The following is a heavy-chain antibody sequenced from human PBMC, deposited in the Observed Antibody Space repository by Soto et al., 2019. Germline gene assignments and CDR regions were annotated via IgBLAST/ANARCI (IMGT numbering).Heavy chain of an antibody. CDR3: ARGTYWGGDCYSAWYNWFDP. CDR2: IITIFGTA. J-gene: IGHJ5*02. CDR1: GGTFSSYA. V-gene: IGHV1-69*01. D-gene: IGHD2-21*02. Sequence: QVQLVQSGAEVKKPGSSVKVSCKASGGTFSSYAISWVRQAPGQGLEWMGGIITIFGTANYAQKFQGRVTITADESTSKAYREMSSLRSEDTAVYYCARGTYWGGDCYSAWYNWFDPWGQGTLVTVSS.